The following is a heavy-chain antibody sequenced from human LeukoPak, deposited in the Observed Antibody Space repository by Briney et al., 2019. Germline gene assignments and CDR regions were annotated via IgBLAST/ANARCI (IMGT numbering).Heavy chain of an antibody. CDR3: AKDRRCYDSSGNDY. CDR2: ISGSGGST. Sequence: GGSLRLSCAASGFTFDSYAMNWVRQAPGKGLEWVSAISGSGGSTYYADSVKGRFTISRDNSKNTLYLQMNSLRAEDTAVYYCAKDRRCYDSSGNDYWGQGTLVTVSS. V-gene: IGHV3-23*01. CDR1: GFTFDSYA. D-gene: IGHD3-22*01. J-gene: IGHJ4*02.